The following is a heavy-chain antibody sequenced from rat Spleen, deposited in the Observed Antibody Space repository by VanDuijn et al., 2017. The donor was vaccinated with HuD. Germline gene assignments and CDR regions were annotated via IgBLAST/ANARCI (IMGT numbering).Heavy chain of an antibody. CDR1: GFTFSDYC. V-gene: IGHV5-25*01. CDR3: VRHGYTRYYFDY. J-gene: IGHJ2*01. Sequence: EMQLVESGGGLVQPGRSMKLSCAASGFTFSDYCMTWVRQAPTQSLDWVASISSGGGGIYYPDSVKGRFTISRDNAKSTLYLQMDSLRSEDTASYYCVRHGYTRYYFDYWGQGVMVTVSS. CDR2: ISSGGGGI. D-gene: IGHD1-9*01.